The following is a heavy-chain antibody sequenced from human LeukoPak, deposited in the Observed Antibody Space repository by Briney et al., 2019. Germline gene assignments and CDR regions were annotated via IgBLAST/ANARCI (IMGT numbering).Heavy chain of an antibody. CDR2: ITNGGATK. D-gene: IGHD2-8*02. CDR3: ARDMDRRLVGYFDY. CDR1: GFSFSNYE. Sequence: GGSLRLSCSASGFSFSNYEMNWVRQAPGKGLEWVAYITNGGATKYYADSVKGRFTISRDDATNSLYLQMNSLRVDDTAVYYCARDMDRRLVGYFDYWGQGTLVTVS. V-gene: IGHV3-48*03. J-gene: IGHJ4*02.